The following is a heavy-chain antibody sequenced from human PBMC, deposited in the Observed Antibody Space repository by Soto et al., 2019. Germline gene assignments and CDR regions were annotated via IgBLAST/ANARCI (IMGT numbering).Heavy chain of an antibody. J-gene: IGHJ4*02. CDR2: INHRGTI. D-gene: IGHD2-15*01. CDR3: ARGGNIVMMLAAPFDF. CDR1: GGSLIDYY. V-gene: IGHV4-34*01. Sequence: PSETLSLTCGVSGGSLIDYYGSWIRQTPGKGLEWIGEINHRGTINYNPSLRSRVTMSRDTSKNQFSLRLDSVSAADTAIYYCARGGNIVMMLAAPFDFWGQGTLVTVSS.